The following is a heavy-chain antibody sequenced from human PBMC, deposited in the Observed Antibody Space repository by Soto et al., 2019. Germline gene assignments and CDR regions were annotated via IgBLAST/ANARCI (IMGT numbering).Heavy chain of an antibody. D-gene: IGHD6-19*01. J-gene: IGHJ4*02. V-gene: IGHV3-49*03. Sequence: GGSLRLSCTASGFTFGDYAMSWFRQAPGKGLEWVGFIRSKAYGGTTEYAASVKGRFTISRDDSKSIAYLQMNSLKTEDTAVYYCTFDNLAVAGLFDYWGQGTLVTVSS. CDR3: TFDNLAVAGLFDY. CDR2: IRSKAYGGTT. CDR1: GFTFGDYA.